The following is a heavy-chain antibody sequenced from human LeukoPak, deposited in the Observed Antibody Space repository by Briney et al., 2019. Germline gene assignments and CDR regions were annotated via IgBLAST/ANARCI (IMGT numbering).Heavy chain of an antibody. V-gene: IGHV3-21*01. CDR2: ISSSSSYI. Sequence: GGSLRLSCAASGFTFSSYSMNWVRQAPGKGLEWVSSISSSSSYIYYADSVKGRFTISRDNAKNSLYPQMNSLRAEDTAVYYCARAGCSSTSCYGIGYYYYGMDVWGQGTTVTVSS. CDR3: ARAGCSSTSCYGIGYYYYGMDV. D-gene: IGHD2-2*01. CDR1: GFTFSSYS. J-gene: IGHJ6*02.